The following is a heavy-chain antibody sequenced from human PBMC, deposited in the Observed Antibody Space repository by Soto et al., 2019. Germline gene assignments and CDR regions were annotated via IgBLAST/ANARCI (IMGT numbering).Heavy chain of an antibody. CDR1: GFTFTSSA. CDR3: AADRHLAVAGSPYYYGMDV. V-gene: IGHV1-58*02. Sequence: SVKVSCKASGFTFTSSAMQWVRQARGQRLEWIGWIVVGSGNTNYAQKFQERVTITRDMSTSTAYMELSSLRSEDTAVYYCAADRHLAVAGSPYYYGMDVWGQGTTVTV. CDR2: IVVGSGNT. D-gene: IGHD6-19*01. J-gene: IGHJ6*02.